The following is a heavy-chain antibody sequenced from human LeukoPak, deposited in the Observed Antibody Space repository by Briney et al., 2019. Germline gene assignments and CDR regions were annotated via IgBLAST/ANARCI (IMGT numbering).Heavy chain of an antibody. V-gene: IGHV3-15*07. J-gene: IGHJ6*02. CDR2: IKSKTDGGTT. CDR1: GFTFSNAW. D-gene: IGHD3-22*01. Sequence: GGSLRLSCAASGFTFSNAWMNWVRQAPGKGLEWVGRIKSKTDGGTTDCATPVKGRFTISRDDSKNTLYLQMNSLKTEDTAVYYCTTNYYDSSGYYWGYYYYYGMDVWGQGTTVTVSS. CDR3: TTNYYDSSGYYWGYYYYYGMDV.